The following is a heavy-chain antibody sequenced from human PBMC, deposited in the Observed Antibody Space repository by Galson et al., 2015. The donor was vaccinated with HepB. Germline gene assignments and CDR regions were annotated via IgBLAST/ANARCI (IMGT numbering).Heavy chain of an antibody. J-gene: IGHJ5*02. CDR2: IVVGSGNT. D-gene: IGHD6-13*01. CDR3: AKHDSSSWYWFDP. V-gene: IGHV1-58*02. Sequence: SVKVSCKASGFTFTSSAMQWVRQARGQRLEWIGWIVVGSGNTNYAQKFQERVTITRDMSTSTAYMELSSLRAEDTAVYYCAKHDSSSWYWFDPWGQGTLVTVSS. CDR1: GFTFTSSA.